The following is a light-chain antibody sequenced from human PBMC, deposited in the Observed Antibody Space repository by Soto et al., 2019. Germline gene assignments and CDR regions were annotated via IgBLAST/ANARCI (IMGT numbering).Light chain of an antibody. CDR1: QSVSSN. CDR3: QQKYRLPRT. V-gene: IGKV3-15*01. CDR2: GAS. Sequence: EIVMTQSPATLSVSPGERATLSCRASQSVSSNLAWYQQKPGKAPKILIYGASTLQSGVPSRFSGSGSGTDFTLTISSLQPEDFATYFCQQKYRLPRTFGQGTKVEMK. J-gene: IGKJ1*01.